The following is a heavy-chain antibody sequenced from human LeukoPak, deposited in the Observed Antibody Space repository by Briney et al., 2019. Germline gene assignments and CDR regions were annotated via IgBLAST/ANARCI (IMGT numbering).Heavy chain of an antibody. Sequence: SEKLSCKASGGTFSSYAISWERQAPRQGLEWMGGSIPIFCTANYAQKFQGRLTITTDETTSTAYMELSSLRSEGTAMYYCAIDPMVQGVIRNYYYYYYMDVWGKGTTVTVSS. CDR2: SIPIFCTA. V-gene: IGHV1-69*05. J-gene: IGHJ6*03. CDR1: GGTFSSYA. D-gene: IGHD3-10*01. CDR3: AIDPMVQGVIRNYYYYYYMDV.